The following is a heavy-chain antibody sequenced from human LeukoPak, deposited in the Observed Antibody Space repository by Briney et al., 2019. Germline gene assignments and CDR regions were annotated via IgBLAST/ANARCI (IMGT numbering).Heavy chain of an antibody. V-gene: IGHV3-30*18. Sequence: SGGSLRLSCAASGFTFSSYGMHWVRQAPGKGLEWVAVISYDGSNKYYADSVKGRFTISRDNSKNTLYLQMNSLRAEDTAVYYCAKDGSYSSSWYSYWGQGTLVTVSS. CDR2: ISYDGSNK. J-gene: IGHJ4*02. D-gene: IGHD6-13*01. CDR1: GFTFSSYG. CDR3: AKDGSYSSSWYSY.